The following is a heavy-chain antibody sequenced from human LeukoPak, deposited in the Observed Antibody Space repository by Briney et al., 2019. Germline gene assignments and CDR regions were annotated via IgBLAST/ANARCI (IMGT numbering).Heavy chain of an antibody. J-gene: IGHJ6*03. V-gene: IGHV3-7*01. CDR2: VNQGRTQK. Sequence: ETLSLTCTVSGGSVNSYYWIWIRQPPGKGLEWVAIVNQGRTQKYYEDSVKGRFTIATDNAENSLYLQMNSMIGEDTSVYYFAREQYFYYLDAWGEGTTVTVSS. CDR1: GGSVNSYY. CDR3: AREQYFYYLDA.